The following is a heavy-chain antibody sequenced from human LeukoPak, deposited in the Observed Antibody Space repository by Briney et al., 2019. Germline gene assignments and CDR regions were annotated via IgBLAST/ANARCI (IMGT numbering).Heavy chain of an antibody. D-gene: IGHD4-23*01. CDR3: ARDNDYGGYYFDY. CDR1: GDSVSSNSAS. V-gene: IGHV6-1*01. CDR2: TYYTSKWFN. Sequence: SQTLSLTCAISGDSVSSNSASWHWIRQSPSRGLQWLGRTYYTSKWFNDYAVSLKSRITINPDTPKNQFSLQLNSVTPEDTAVYFCARDNDYGGYYFDYWGQGTLVTVSS. J-gene: IGHJ4*02.